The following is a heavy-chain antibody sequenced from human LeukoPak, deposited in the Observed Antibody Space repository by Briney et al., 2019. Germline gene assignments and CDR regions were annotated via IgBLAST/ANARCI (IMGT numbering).Heavy chain of an antibody. J-gene: IGHJ6*02. CDR1: GYTFTSYG. Sequence: ASVKVSCKASGYTFTSYGISWVGHAPGQGLEWMVWISAYNGNTNYAQKLQGRVTMTTDTSTSTAYMELRSLRSDDTAVYYCARDNGVAPLYYYGMDVWGQGTTVTVSS. CDR3: ARDNGVAPLYYYGMDV. D-gene: IGHD2-8*01. V-gene: IGHV1-18*01. CDR2: ISAYNGNT.